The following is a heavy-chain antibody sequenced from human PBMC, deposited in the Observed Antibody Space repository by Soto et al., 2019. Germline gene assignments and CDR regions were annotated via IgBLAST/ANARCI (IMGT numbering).Heavy chain of an antibody. CDR3: ARDTGATVAGTFDF. V-gene: IGHV3-7*01. J-gene: IGHJ4*02. CDR1: GFLFDNFW. CDR2: IKQDGSDT. D-gene: IGHD6-19*01. Sequence: QLVQSGGGLVQPGGSLRLSCAASGFLFDNFWMTWVRQAPGKGLEWVANIKQDGSDTYYVDSVKGRFTISRDNSRDSLYLQMNSLRAEDTAMYYCARDTGATVAGTFDFWGQGTLVTVSS.